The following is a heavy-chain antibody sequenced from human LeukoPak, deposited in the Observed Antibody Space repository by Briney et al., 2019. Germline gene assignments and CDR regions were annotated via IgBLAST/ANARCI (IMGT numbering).Heavy chain of an antibody. D-gene: IGHD4-11*01. Sequence: SETLSLTCTVSGGSISSSSYYWGWIRQPPGKGLEWIGSIYYSGSTYYNPSLKSRVTISVDTSKNQFSLKLSSVTAADTAVYYCARATVSVFDYWGQGTLVTVPS. CDR3: ARATVSVFDY. V-gene: IGHV4-39*07. CDR1: GGSISSSSYY. CDR2: IYYSGST. J-gene: IGHJ4*02.